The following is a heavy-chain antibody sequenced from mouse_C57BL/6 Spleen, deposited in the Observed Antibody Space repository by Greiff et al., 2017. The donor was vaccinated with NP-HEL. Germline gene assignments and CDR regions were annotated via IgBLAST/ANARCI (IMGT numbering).Heavy chain of an antibody. CDR2: IYPGDGDT. J-gene: IGHJ3*01. CDR3: DFGELGPAWFAY. V-gene: IGHV1-82*01. Sequence: VQLQQSGPELVKPGASVKISCKASGYAFSSSWMNWVKQRPGKGLEWIGRIYPGDGDTNYNGKFKGKATLTADKSSSTAYMQLSSLTSEDSAVYFCDFGELGPAWFAYWGQGTLVTVSA. D-gene: IGHD4-1*01. CDR1: GYAFSSSW.